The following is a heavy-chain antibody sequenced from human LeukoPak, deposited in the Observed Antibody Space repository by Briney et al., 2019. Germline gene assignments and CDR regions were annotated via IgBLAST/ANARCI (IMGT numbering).Heavy chain of an antibody. Sequence: PGGSLRLSCAASGFTVSSNYMSWVRQAPGKGLEWVSVIYSGGSTYYADSVKGRFTISRDNSKNTLYLQMNSLRAEDTAVYYCARGGHSGYDKDAFDIWGQGTVVTVSS. J-gene: IGHJ3*02. CDR2: IYSGGST. CDR3: ARGGHSGYDKDAFDI. CDR1: GFTVSSNY. D-gene: IGHD5-12*01. V-gene: IGHV3-53*01.